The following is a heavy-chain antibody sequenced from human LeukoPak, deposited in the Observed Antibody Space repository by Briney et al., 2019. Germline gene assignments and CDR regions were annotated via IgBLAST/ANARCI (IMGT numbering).Heavy chain of an antibody. V-gene: IGHV4-39*01. CDR3: ARGFRGPNFDY. CDR1: GASTSDSSYY. J-gene: IGHJ4*02. D-gene: IGHD3-10*01. CDR2: IYYSGRT. Sequence: SSETLSLTCSVSGASTSDSSYYWGWIRQPPGKGLEWIGSIYYSGRTYYNSSLKSRVTISVDTSKNQFSLKLSSVTPADTAVYYCARGFRGPNFDYWGQGTLVTVSS.